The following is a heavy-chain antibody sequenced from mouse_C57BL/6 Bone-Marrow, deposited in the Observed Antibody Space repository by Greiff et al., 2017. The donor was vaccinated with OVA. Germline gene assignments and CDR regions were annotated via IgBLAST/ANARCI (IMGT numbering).Heavy chain of an antibody. CDR2: IDPSDSYT. CDR1: GYTFTSYW. V-gene: IGHV1-50*01. Sequence: VQLQQPGAELVKPGASVKLSCKASGYTFTSYWMQWVKQRPGQGLEWIGEIDPSDSYTNYNQKFKGKATLTVDTSSSTAYMQLSSLTSEDSAVYYCARAVTGGYYFDYWGQGTTLTVSS. D-gene: IGHD2-2*01. J-gene: IGHJ2*01. CDR3: ARAVTGGYYFDY.